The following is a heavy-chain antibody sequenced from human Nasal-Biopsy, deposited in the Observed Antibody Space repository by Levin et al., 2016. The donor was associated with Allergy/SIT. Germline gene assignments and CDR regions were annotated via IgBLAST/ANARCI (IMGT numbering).Heavy chain of an antibody. Sequence: GGSLRLSCAASGFTFSSHPMSWVRQAPGKGLQWVSAISSSGDSTYYADSVQGRFTVSRDNSKNTLSLQMNSLRAEDTAVYYCAKEYRYITGTTSGFDYWGQGALVTVSS. CDR3: AKEYRYITGTTSGFDY. V-gene: IGHV3-23*01. CDR1: GFTFSSHP. CDR2: ISSSGDST. J-gene: IGHJ4*02. D-gene: IGHD1-7*01.